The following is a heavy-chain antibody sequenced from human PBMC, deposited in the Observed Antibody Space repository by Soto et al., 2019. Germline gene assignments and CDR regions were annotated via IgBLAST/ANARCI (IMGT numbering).Heavy chain of an antibody. Sequence: EVQLLESGGGLVQPGGSLRLSCAASGFTFSSYAMSWVRQAPGKGLEWVSGISGSGGSTYYADSVKGRFTMSRDNSKNTLYMQMNSLRAEDTAVYYCAKGELERQGSGFDYWGQGTLVTVSS. D-gene: IGHD1-1*01. CDR1: GFTFSSYA. CDR2: ISGSGGST. V-gene: IGHV3-23*01. CDR3: AKGELERQGSGFDY. J-gene: IGHJ4*02.